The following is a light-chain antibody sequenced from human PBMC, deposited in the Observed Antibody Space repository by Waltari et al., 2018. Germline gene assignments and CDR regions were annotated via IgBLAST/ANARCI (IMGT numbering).Light chain of an antibody. CDR2: GAS. Sequence: IASPSVGKYLAWYQQKPGQAPRLVMYGASTRATGIPDRFSGSGSGTDFSLTISRLEAEDVAVYYCQKYVNLPATFGGGTRVEIK. CDR3: QKYVNLPAT. V-gene: IGKV3D-15*02. CDR1: PSVGKY. J-gene: IGKJ4*02.